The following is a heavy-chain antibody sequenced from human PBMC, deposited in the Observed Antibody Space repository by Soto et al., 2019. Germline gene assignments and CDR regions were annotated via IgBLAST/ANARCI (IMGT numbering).Heavy chain of an antibody. V-gene: IGHV3-74*01. Sequence: VPLVESGGGSVQPGGSLRLSCVASGITFSGFWMHWVRQVPGKGLVWVARVDSAGSGTSYADSVKGRFTISRDNAKNTLSLQEATLRVEDTAVYYCATVFEHWGQGIPVTVSS. J-gene: IGHJ4*02. CDR1: GITFSGFW. CDR2: VDSAGSGT. CDR3: ATVFEH.